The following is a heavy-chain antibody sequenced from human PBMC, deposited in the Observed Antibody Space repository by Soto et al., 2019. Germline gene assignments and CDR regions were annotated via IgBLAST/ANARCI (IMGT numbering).Heavy chain of an antibody. CDR3: ARWGVNYCSSTSCPNNWFDP. D-gene: IGHD2-2*01. CDR1: GYSFTSYW. V-gene: IGHV5-51*01. Sequence: GESLKISCKGSGYSFTSYWIGWVRQMPGKGLEWMGIIYPGDSDTRYSPSFQGQVTISADKSISTAYLQWSSLKASDTAMYYCARWGVNYCSSTSCPNNWFDPWGQGTLVTVSS. CDR2: IYPGDSDT. J-gene: IGHJ5*02.